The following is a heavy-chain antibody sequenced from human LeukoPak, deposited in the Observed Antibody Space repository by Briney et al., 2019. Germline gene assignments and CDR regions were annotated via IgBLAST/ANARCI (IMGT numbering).Heavy chain of an antibody. CDR2: IIPILGIA. CDR3: ARDPPPIAAVAGRVDYYYYYGMDV. J-gene: IGHJ6*02. V-gene: IGHV1-69*04. D-gene: IGHD6-19*01. CDR1: GGTFSSYD. Sequence: EASVKLSCNASGGTFSSYDISWVRHAPGQGLEWMGRIIPILGIANYAQKFQGRVTITADKSTSTAHMDLNSLRSEDTAVYYCARDPPPIAAVAGRVDYYYYYGMDVWGQGTTVTVSS.